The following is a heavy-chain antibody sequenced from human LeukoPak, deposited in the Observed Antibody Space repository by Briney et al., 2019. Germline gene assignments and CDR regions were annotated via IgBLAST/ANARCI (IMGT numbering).Heavy chain of an antibody. CDR2: IKQDGSEK. J-gene: IGHJ6*02. CDR3: AREGRTYSSGWYIVYYYGMNV. D-gene: IGHD6-19*01. Sequence: GGSLRLSCAASGFTFSSYWMSWVRQAPGKGPEWVANIKQDGSEKYYVDSVKGRFTISRDNAKNSLYLQMNSLRAEDTAVYYCAREGRTYSSGWYIVYYYGMNVWGQGTTVTVSS. CDR1: GFTFSSYW. V-gene: IGHV3-7*03.